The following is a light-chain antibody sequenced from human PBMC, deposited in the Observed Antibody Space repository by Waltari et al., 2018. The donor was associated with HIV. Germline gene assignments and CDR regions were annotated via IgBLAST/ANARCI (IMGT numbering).Light chain of an antibody. Sequence: EIVLTQSPGTLSLSPGERTTLSCRASQSVTSDYFAWYQQKRGQAPRLLIYAASSRAAGIPDRFSGSGSGTDFTLTISRLEPEDFAMYYCQQYGNSPRTFGQGTELDFK. CDR1: QSVTSDY. CDR2: AAS. CDR3: QQYGNSPRT. J-gene: IGKJ2*01. V-gene: IGKV3-20*01.